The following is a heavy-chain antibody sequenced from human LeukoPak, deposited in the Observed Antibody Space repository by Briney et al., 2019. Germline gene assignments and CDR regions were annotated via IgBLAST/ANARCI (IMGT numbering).Heavy chain of an antibody. V-gene: IGHV1-8*01. CDR2: VNPNSGHT. J-gene: IGHJ4*02. CDR1: GYTFTSYD. Sequence: ASVKVSCKASGYTFTSYDINWVRQATGQGLEWMGWVNPNSGHTGYAQKFQGRVTMTRNTSISTAYMELSSLRSEDTAVYYCARGRRDILTGYWPPTHYWGQGTLVTVSS. D-gene: IGHD3-9*01. CDR3: ARGRRDILTGYWPPTHY.